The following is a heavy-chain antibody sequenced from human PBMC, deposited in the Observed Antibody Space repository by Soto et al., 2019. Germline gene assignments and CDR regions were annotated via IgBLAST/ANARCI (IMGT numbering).Heavy chain of an antibody. CDR2: LNAANGDT. V-gene: IGHV1-3*01. Sequence: GASVKVSCKASGYTFTNYGIHWVRQAPGQRLEWMGWLNAANGDTIYSPRFQGRVTITRDTSASTAYMELSSLRSEDTAVYYCVRRHVSASGIDWFDPWGQGTLV. CDR1: GYTFTNYG. J-gene: IGHJ5*02. CDR3: VRRHVSASGIDWFDP. D-gene: IGHD6-13*01.